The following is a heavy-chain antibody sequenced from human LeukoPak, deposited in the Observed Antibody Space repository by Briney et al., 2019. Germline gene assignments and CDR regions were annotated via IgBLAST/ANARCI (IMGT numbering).Heavy chain of an antibody. CDR2: IYYSGST. D-gene: IGHD2-15*01. J-gene: IGHJ4*02. CDR1: GGSISSYY. Sequence: SETLSLTCTVSGGSISSYYRSWIRQPPGKGLEWIGYIYYSGSTNYNPSLKSRVTISVDTSKNQFSLKLSSVTAADTAVYYCARMSGYCSGGSCYPTDWGQGTLVTVSS. V-gene: IGHV4-59*01. CDR3: ARMSGYCSGGSCYPTD.